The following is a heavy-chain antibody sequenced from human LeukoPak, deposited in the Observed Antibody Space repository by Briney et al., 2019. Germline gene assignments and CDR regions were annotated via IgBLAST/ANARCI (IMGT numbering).Heavy chain of an antibody. Sequence: GGSLRLSCAVSGFTLSSDWMHWVRQAPGKGLEWVSRMNQDGSDSSYADSVKGRFTISRDNAKNTVYLQMNSLRAEDSAVYYCATVFGYWGQGTLVTVSS. CDR3: ATVFGY. CDR1: GFTLSSDW. V-gene: IGHV3-74*01. CDR2: MNQDGSDS. J-gene: IGHJ4*02.